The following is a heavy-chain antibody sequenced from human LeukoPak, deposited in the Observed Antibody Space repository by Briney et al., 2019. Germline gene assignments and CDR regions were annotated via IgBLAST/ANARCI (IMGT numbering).Heavy chain of an antibody. J-gene: IGHJ4*02. CDR2: IHPSGRP. CDR1: GGSLSGYY. D-gene: IGHD3-9*01. Sequence: SETLSLTCGVYGGSLSGYYWTWIRRPPGKGLEWIGEIHPSGRPYYNPSLESRVTMSLDTSENQFSLKMSSVTAADTAVYYCARGLLRYFDWLLQSYYFDYWGQGTLVTVSS. CDR3: ARGLLRYFDWLLQSYYFDY. V-gene: IGHV4-34*01.